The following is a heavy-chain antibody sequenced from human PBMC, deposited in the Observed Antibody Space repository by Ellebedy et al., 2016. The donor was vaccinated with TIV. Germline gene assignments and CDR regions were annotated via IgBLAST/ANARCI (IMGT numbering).Heavy chain of an antibody. D-gene: IGHD3-3*01. CDR2: IRSKAYGGTT. V-gene: IGHV3-49*03. Sequence: GESLKISXTASGFTFGDYAMSWFRQAPGKGLEWVGFIRSKAYGGTTEYAASVKGRFTISRDDSKSIAYLQMNSLKTEDTAVYYCTRVRVFTIFGVARLDAFDIWGQGTMVTVSS. CDR1: GFTFGDYA. CDR3: TRVRVFTIFGVARLDAFDI. J-gene: IGHJ3*02.